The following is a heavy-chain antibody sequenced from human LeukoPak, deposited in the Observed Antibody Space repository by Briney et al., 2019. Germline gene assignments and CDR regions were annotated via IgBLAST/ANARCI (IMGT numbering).Heavy chain of an antibody. J-gene: IGHJ4*02. CDR1: GLTFISYN. Sequence: GGSLRLSCAVSGLTFISYNMNWVRQAPGKGLEWVSYISNSGSMIYYADSVKGRFTLSRDNAKNSLYLQMNSLRDEDTAVYYCARGPISGWSADYWGQGTLVTVSS. CDR2: ISNSGSMI. D-gene: IGHD6-19*01. V-gene: IGHV3-48*02. CDR3: ARGPISGWSADY.